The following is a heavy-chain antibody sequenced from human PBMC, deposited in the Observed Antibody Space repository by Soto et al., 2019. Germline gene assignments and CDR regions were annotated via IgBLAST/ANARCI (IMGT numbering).Heavy chain of an antibody. CDR1: GGSINSDY. CDR3: AKDSGYNYGYFRWFDP. Sequence: PSETLSLTCIVSGGSINSDYWSWFRQPPGKRLEWIGHIIHGGSTKYNPSLETRVTMSVDTSKSQFSLKLSSVTAADTAVYYCAKDSGYNYGYFRWFDPWGQGTLVTVSS. V-gene: IGHV4-59*01. D-gene: IGHD5-18*01. J-gene: IGHJ5*02. CDR2: IIHGGST.